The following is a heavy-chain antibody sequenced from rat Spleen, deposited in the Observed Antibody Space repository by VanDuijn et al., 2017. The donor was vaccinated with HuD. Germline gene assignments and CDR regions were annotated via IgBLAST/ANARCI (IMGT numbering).Heavy chain of an antibody. J-gene: IGHJ2*01. Sequence: EVELVESGGGLVQPGRSMKLSCAASGITFSKYGMAWVRQAPTKGLEWVASISTSGDSTYYRDSVKGRFTISRDNAKNILYLQMDSLRSEDTATYYCATAWVLNYWGQGVMVTVSS. D-gene: IGHD1-7*01. V-gene: IGHV5S13*01. CDR2: ISTSGDST. CDR3: ATAWVLNY. CDR1: GITFSKYG.